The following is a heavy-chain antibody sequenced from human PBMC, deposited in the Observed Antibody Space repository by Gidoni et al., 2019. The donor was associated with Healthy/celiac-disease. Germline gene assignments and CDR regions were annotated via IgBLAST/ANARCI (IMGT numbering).Heavy chain of an antibody. Sequence: QVTLKESGPVLVKPTETLTLTCTVSGFSLSNARMGVSWIRQPPGKALEWLAHIFSNDEKSYSTSLKSRLTISKDTSKSQVVLTMTNMDPVDTATYYCARIPWVGDRYYYFDYWGQGTLVTVSS. CDR1: GFSLSNARMG. CDR3: ARIPWVGDRYYYFDY. V-gene: IGHV2-26*01. CDR2: IFSNDEK. D-gene: IGHD1-26*01. J-gene: IGHJ4*02.